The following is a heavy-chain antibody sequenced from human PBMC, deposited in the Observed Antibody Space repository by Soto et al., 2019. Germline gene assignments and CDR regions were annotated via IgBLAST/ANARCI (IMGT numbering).Heavy chain of an antibody. D-gene: IGHD3-22*01. CDR3: ARGLPYDSSGYFFDY. J-gene: IGHJ4*02. CDR1: GFTFSSYG. CDR2: VSYHGTNK. V-gene: IGHV3-30*03. Sequence: LRLSCAASGFTFSSYGMHWVRQAPGKGLEWVALVSYHGTNKYYGDSVNGRFTISRDNSKNTLYLQMNSLRAEDTAVYYCARGLPYDSSGYFFDYWGQGTLVTVSS.